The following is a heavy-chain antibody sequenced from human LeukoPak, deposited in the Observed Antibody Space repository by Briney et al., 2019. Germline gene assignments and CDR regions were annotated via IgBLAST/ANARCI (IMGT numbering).Heavy chain of an antibody. CDR2: IYYTGST. D-gene: IGHD3-10*01. J-gene: IGHJ4*02. V-gene: IGHV4-39*01. CDR1: GGSVSSSSYY. CDR3: APYGSGFSIDDY. Sequence: SETLSLTCSVSGGSVSSSSYYWGWIRQPPGKGLEWIADIYYTGSTYYNASLKSRVTISVDTSKNQFSLNLSSVTAADTAVYYCAPYGSGFSIDDYWGQGTLVTVSS.